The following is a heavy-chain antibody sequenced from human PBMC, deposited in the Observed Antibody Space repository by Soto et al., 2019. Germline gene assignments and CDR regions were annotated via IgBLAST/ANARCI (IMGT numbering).Heavy chain of an antibody. D-gene: IGHD3-3*01. V-gene: IGHV1-2*02. CDR3: PKALVRFVAWVPDKLNNGMDV. CDR1: GHTFTAYY. J-gene: IGHJ6*02. Sequence: QVQLVQSGAEVKKPGASVKVSCKVSGHTFTAYYIHWVRQAPGQGLEWMGWINPNSGDTNYAQKFQGRVTMTRDTSARTVYMELGRLRSDVTAVYYCPKALVRFVAWVPDKLNNGMDVRGPGTTITVYS. CDR2: INPNSGDT.